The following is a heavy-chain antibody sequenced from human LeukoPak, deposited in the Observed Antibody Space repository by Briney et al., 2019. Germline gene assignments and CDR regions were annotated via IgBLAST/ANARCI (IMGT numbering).Heavy chain of an antibody. CDR1: GYTFTGYY. V-gene: IGHV1-2*02. CDR2: INPNSGGT. CDR3: ARGGPDDFWSGYLIDY. J-gene: IGHJ4*02. D-gene: IGHD3-3*01. Sequence: GASVKVSCKASGYTFTGYYMHWVRQVPGQGLEWMGWINPNSGGTNYAQKFQGRVTMTRDTSISTAYMELSRLRSDDTAVYYCARGGPDDFWSGYLIDYWGQGTLVTVSS.